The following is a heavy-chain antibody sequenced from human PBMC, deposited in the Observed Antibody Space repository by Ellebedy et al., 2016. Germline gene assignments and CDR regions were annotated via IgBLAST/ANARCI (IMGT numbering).Heavy chain of an antibody. Sequence: GGSLRLSCAASGITFSNYGMNWVRQAPGKGLEWVSFMSSSPAYIYYADSVKGRFTISRDNAKNSLYLQMNSLRAADTAVYYCARQTYYSDSSGYYAFDYWGQGTLVTVSS. CDR1: GITFSNYG. D-gene: IGHD3-22*01. J-gene: IGHJ4*02. CDR3: ARQTYYSDSSGYYAFDY. CDR2: MSSSPAYI. V-gene: IGHV3-21*01.